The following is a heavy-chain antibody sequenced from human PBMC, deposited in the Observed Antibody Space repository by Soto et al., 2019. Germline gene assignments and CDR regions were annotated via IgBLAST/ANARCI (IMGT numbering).Heavy chain of an antibody. CDR1: GFTFSSYE. Sequence: EVQLVESGGGLVQPGGSLRLSCGASGFTFSSYEMNWVRQAPGKGPEWVSYISGSGSHIHYADSVKGRFTISRDNAKNILYLQMHSMRAEDTAFYYCVREEGTILSLSSSAGWCDPWGQGTLVTVSS. D-gene: IGHD1-1*01. J-gene: IGHJ5*02. V-gene: IGHV3-48*03. CDR2: ISGSGSHI. CDR3: VREEGTILSLSSSAGWCDP.